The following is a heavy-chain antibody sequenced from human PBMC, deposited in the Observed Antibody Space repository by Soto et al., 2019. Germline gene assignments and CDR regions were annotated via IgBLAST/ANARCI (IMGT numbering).Heavy chain of an antibody. CDR2: IIPIFGTA. V-gene: IGHV1-69*01. CDR3: ARERAYRGSPGTGFDL. CDR1: GGTFSSYA. D-gene: IGHD5-12*01. Sequence: VKVSCKASGGTFSSYAISWVRQVPGQGLEWMGGIIPIFGTANYAQKFQGRVTITADESTSTAYMELSSLRSEDTAVYYCARERAYRGSPGTGFDLWGQGTLVTVSS. J-gene: IGHJ5*02.